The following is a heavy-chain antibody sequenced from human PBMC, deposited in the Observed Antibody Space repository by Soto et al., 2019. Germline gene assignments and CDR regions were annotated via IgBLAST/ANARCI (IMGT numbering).Heavy chain of an antibody. V-gene: IGHV4-38-2*02. CDR2: IYHGGTT. D-gene: IGHD2-15*01. CDR3: ARVHVSGVAGSTCDY. J-gene: IGHJ4*03. CDR1: GYSIGSDSY. Sequence: SETLSLTCTVSGYSIGSDSYWAWIWKPSGKGPEWIASIYHGGTTFYNPSLKSRITISVGTFNNLFSQRLASVTAAATAVVCGARVHVSGVAGSTCDYRGHGTLVTGSS.